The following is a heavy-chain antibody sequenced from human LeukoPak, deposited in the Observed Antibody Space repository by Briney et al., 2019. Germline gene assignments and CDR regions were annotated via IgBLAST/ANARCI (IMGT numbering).Heavy chain of an antibody. CDR3: ATRLTPGVFDY. CDR2: IYYSGST. D-gene: IGHD4-23*01. V-gene: IGHV4-39*01. CDR1: GGSISSSSYY. Sequence: SETLSLTCTVSGGSISSSSYYWGWIRQPPGKGLEWIGSIYYSGSTYYNPSLKSRVTISVDTSKNQFSLKLSSVTAADTAVYYCATRLTPGVFDYWGQGTLVTVSS. J-gene: IGHJ4*02.